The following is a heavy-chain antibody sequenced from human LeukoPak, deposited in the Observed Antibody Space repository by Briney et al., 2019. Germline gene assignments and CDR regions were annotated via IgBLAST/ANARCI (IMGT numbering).Heavy chain of an antibody. CDR1: GGSISSYY. CDR2: IYYSGST. Sequence: PSETLSLTCTVSGGSISSYYWSWIRQPPGKGLEWIGYIYYSGSTNYNPSLKSRVTISVDTSKNQFSLKLSSVTAADTAVYYCARSDSSGSHAFDIWGQGTIVTVSS. D-gene: IGHD3-22*01. V-gene: IGHV4-59*01. CDR3: ARSDSSGSHAFDI. J-gene: IGHJ3*02.